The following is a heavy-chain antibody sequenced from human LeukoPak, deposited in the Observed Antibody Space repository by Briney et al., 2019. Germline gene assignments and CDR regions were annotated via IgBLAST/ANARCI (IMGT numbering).Heavy chain of an antibody. CDR2: IYTSGST. CDR3: AREVDIVATIPYFDY. V-gene: IGHV4-4*07. Sequence: PSETLSLTCTVSGGSISSYYWSWIRQPAGKGLEWIGRIYTSGSTNYNPSLRSRVSMSIDTSKNQFSLKLSSVTAADTAVYYCAREVDIVATIPYFDYWGQGTLVTVSS. J-gene: IGHJ4*02. CDR1: GGSISSYY. D-gene: IGHD5-12*01.